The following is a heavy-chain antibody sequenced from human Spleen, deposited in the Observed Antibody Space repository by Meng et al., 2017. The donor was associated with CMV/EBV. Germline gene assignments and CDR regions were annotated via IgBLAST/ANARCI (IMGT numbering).Heavy chain of an antibody. V-gene: IGHV1-69*04. Sequence: SVKVSCKASGGTFSSYTISWVRQAPGQGLEWMGRIIPILGIANYAQKFQGRVTITADKSTSTAYMKLSSLRSEDTAVYYCARDLGTNYYGMDVWGQGTTVTVSS. CDR1: GGTFSSYT. CDR2: IIPILGIA. J-gene: IGHJ6*02. CDR3: ARDLGTNYYGMDV.